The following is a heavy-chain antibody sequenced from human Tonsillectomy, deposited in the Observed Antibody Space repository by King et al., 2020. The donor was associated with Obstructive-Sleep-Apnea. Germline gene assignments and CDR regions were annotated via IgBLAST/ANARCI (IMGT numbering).Heavy chain of an antibody. J-gene: IGHJ4*02. D-gene: IGHD6-13*01. CDR2: ISYDGNYK. CDR3: AKDRSIAAAGGPNYFDY. CDR1: GFTFSRYG. V-gene: IGHV3-30*18. Sequence: VQLVESGGGVVQPGRSLRLSCAASGFTFSRYGMHWVRQAPGKGLEWVALISYDGNYKYYADSVKGRFTTSRDDSQNTLFLQMNSLRLDDAAVYYCAKDRSIAAAGGPNYFDYWGQGTLVTVSS.